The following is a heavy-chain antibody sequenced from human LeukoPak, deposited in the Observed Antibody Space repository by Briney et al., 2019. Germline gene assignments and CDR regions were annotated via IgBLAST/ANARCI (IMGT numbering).Heavy chain of an antibody. CDR3: ARVGAAGGFDY. V-gene: IGHV3-21*01. CDR2: ISSSSSYI. D-gene: IGHD6-13*01. Sequence: GGSLRLSCAASGFTFSSYGMTWVRQAPGKGLEWVSSISSSSSYIYYADSVKGRFTISRDNAKNSLYLQMNSLRAEDTAVYYCARVGAAGGFDYWGQGTLVTVSS. CDR1: GFTFSSYG. J-gene: IGHJ4*02.